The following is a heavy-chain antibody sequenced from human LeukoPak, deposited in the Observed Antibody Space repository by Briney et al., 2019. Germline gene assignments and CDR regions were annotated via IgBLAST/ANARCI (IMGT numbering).Heavy chain of an antibody. J-gene: IGHJ4*02. V-gene: IGHV3-30*18. CDR2: ILYDGSRK. CDR1: GFTFSNYG. D-gene: IGHD6-25*01. CDR3: VKEVAAAAPYFDY. Sequence: PGGSLRLSCAASGFTFSNYGMHWVRQAPGKGLEWVAIILYDGSRKYYADSVMGRFTISRDNSKNTLDLQMNSLRTEGTAVYYCVKEVAAAAPYFDYWGQGILVTVSS.